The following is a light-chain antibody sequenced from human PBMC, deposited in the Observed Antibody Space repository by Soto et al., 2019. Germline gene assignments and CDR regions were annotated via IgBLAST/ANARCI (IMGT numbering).Light chain of an antibody. J-gene: IGKJ1*01. CDR2: GAS. V-gene: IGKV3-20*01. Sequence: EIVLTQSPGTLSLSPGERATLSCRASQSFSSSYLAWYQQKPGQAPRLLIYGASNRATGIPDRFSGSGSGTDFSLTISRLEPEDSAVYFCQQYGTSRTFGQGTKVEIK. CDR1: QSFSSSY. CDR3: QQYGTSRT.